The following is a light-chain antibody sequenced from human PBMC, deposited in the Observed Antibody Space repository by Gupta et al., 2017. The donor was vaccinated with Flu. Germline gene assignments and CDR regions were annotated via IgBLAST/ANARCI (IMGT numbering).Light chain of an antibody. CDR3: QSYETSLSGWV. J-gene: IGLJ3*02. CDR1: SSNIGAGYD. Sequence: SSNIGAGYDVHWYQQLPGRAPKLLISNNDNRPSGVPDRFSGSKSGISASLFITGLQAEDEADYYCQSYETSLSGWVFGGGTKLTVL. V-gene: IGLV1-40*01. CDR2: NND.